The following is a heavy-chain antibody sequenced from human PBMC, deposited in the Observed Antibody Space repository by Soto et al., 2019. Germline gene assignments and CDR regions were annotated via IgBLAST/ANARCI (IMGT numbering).Heavy chain of an antibody. CDR1: GYSFTSYW. J-gene: IGHJ6*02. V-gene: IGHV5-51*01. Sequence: GESLKISCKGSGYSFTSYWIGRVRQMPGKGLEWMGILYPGDSDTRYSPSFQGQVTISANKSISTAYLQWSSLKASDTAMYYCAGFLVGFWSGKGPYYYYGMDVWGQGTTVTVSS. CDR3: AGFLVGFWSGKGPYYYYGMDV. CDR2: LYPGDSDT. D-gene: IGHD3-3*01.